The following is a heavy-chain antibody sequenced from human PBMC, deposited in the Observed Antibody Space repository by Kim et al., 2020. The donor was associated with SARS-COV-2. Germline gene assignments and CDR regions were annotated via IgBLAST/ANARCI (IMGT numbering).Heavy chain of an antibody. CDR1: GGSISSSNW. CDR2: IYHSGST. Sequence: SETLSLTCAVSGGSISSSNWWSWVRQPPGKGLEWIGEIYHSGSTNYNPSLKIRVTISVDKSKNQFSLKLSCGTAADTAVYYCARAPIVVVPTAINRNYDYYGMDVWGQGTTGTVS. D-gene: IGHD2-2*01. J-gene: IGHJ6*02. CDR3: ARAPIVVVPTAINRNYDYYGMDV. V-gene: IGHV4-4*02.